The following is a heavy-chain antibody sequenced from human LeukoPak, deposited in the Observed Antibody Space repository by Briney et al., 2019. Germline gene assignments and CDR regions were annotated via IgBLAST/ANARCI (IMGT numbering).Heavy chain of an antibody. CDR1: GGSISSSSYY. V-gene: IGHV4-39*07. J-gene: IGHJ5*02. CDR2: IYYSGST. Sequence: SETLSLTCTVSGGSISSSSYYWGWIRQPPGKGLEWIGSIYYSGSTYYNPSLKSRVTISVDTSKNQFSLKLSSMTAADTAVYYCAREGLNMVRGVIPKEAWGWFDPWGQGTLVTVSS. CDR3: AREGLNMVRGVIPKEAWGWFDP. D-gene: IGHD3-10*01.